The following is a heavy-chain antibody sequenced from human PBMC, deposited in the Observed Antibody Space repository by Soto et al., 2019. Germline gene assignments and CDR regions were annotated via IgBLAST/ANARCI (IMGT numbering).Heavy chain of an antibody. CDR2: AYYSGST. Sequence: SETLSLTCTVSGDSISSYFWSWIRQSPGKGLEWIGYAYYSGSTDYNPSRKSRVTMSVDTSKNQVSLKLNSVTTADTAVYYCARDRSTYGGGGTGEVKENWFDPWGPGTLVTVSS. CDR1: GDSISSYF. J-gene: IGHJ5*02. V-gene: IGHV4-59*01. D-gene: IGHD2-8*01. CDR3: ARDRSTYGGGGTGEVKENWFDP.